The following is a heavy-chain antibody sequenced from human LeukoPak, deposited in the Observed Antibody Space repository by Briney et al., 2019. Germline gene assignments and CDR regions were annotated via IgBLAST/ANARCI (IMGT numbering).Heavy chain of an antibody. CDR2: ISGSGGST. J-gene: IGHJ1*01. V-gene: IGHV3-23*01. CDR3: AKVSDCSSTSCYSWYFQH. Sequence: GGSLRLSCAASGFTFSSYAMSWVRQAPGKGLEWVSAISGSGGSTYYADSVKGRFTISRDNSKNTLYLQMNSLRAEDTAVYYCAKVSDCSSTSCYSWYFQHWGQGTLVTVSS. D-gene: IGHD2-2*01. CDR1: GFTFSSYA.